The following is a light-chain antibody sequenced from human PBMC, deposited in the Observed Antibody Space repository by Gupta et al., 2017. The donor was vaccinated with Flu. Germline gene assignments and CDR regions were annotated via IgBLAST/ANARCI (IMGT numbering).Light chain of an antibody. CDR2: EVT. J-gene: IGLJ3*02. Sequence: QSAATPPRSVSGSPGQSVPISCTGSSTDVGGSKLVSWYQQPPGNPPNLRRYEVTKRPSGVPDRCSASNSGTTASLTISGLRAEDDAVVYSSQLEGRVPWVFGTGTTLTVL. V-gene: IGLV2-11*01. CDR1: STDVGGSKL. CDR3: SQLEGRVPWV.